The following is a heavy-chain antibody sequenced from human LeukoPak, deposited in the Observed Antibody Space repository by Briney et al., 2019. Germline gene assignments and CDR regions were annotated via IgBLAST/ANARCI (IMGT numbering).Heavy chain of an antibody. CDR3: ARGLDISGWYLLSIDY. D-gene: IGHD6-19*01. V-gene: IGHV3-21*01. J-gene: IGHJ4*02. CDR1: GFTFSSYS. CDR2: ISSSSSYI. Sequence: GGSLRLSCAASGFTFSSYSMNWVRQAPGKGLEWVSSISSSSSYIYYADSVKGRFTISRDNAKNSLYLQMNSLRAEDTAVYYCARGLDISGWYLLSIDYWGQGTLVTVSS.